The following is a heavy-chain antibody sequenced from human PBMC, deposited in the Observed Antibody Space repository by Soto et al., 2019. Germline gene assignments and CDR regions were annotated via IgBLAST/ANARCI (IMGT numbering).Heavy chain of an antibody. CDR2: ISGSGGST. D-gene: IGHD1-1*01. V-gene: IGHV3-23*01. Sequence: GSLRLSCAASGFTFSSYAMSWVRQAPGKGLEWVSAISGSGGSTYYADSVKGRFTISRDNSKNTLYLQMNSLRAEDTAVYYCAKGRTGTTFYYYYMDVWGKGTTVTVSS. CDR3: AKGRTGTTFYYYYMDV. J-gene: IGHJ6*03. CDR1: GFTFSSYA.